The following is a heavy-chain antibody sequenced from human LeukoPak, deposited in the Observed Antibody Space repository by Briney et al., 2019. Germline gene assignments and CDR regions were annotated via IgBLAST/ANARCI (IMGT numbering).Heavy chain of an antibody. D-gene: IGHD2-2*01. V-gene: IGHV1-2*04. Sequence: GASVKVSCKASGYTFTGYYMHWVRQAPGQGLEWVGWISPNSGGTNYAQKFQGWVTMTRDTSISTAYMELSRLRSDDTAVYYCARGSLPAAMEPDLTYWGQGTLVTVSS. CDR3: ARGSLPAAMEPDLTY. CDR2: ISPNSGGT. J-gene: IGHJ4*02. CDR1: GYTFTGYY.